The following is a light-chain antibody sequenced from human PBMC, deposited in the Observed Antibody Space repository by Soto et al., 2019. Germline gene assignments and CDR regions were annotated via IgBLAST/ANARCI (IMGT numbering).Light chain of an antibody. Sequence: QSALTQPASVSGSPGQSITISCTGTSSDIGAYNYVSWYQQHPGKAPKLIIYDVTNRPAGISSRFSASKSGNTASLTIFVLQAEDEADYYCCSYKSSSTLYVFGTGTKLTVL. CDR3: CSYKSSSTLYV. CDR2: DVT. J-gene: IGLJ1*01. V-gene: IGLV2-14*03. CDR1: SSDIGAYNY.